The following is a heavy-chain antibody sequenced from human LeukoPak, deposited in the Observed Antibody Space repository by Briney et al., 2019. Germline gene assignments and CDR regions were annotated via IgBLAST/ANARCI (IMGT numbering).Heavy chain of an antibody. J-gene: IGHJ3*02. CDR1: GGSISSYY. CDR3: ARVVGGYFGDAFDI. V-gene: IGHV4-59*01. CDR2: IYYSGST. Sequence: SETLSLTCTVSGGSISSYYWSWIRQPPGKGLEWIGYIYYSGSTNYNPSLKSRVTISADTSKNQFSLKLSSVTAADTAVYYCARVVGGYFGDAFDIWGQGTMVTVSS. D-gene: IGHD5-12*01.